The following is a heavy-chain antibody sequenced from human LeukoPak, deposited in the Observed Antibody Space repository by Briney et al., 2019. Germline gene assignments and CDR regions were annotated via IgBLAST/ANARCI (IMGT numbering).Heavy chain of an antibody. D-gene: IGHD3-3*01. CDR1: GFTFSSYG. V-gene: IGHV3-23*01. Sequence: GGSLRLSCAASGFTFSSYGMHWVRQAPGKGLEWVSAISGSGGSTYYADSVKGRFTISRDNSKNTLYLQMNSLRAEDTAVYYCANSPRYDFWSGYYSGGYWGQGTLVTVSS. CDR2: ISGSGGST. J-gene: IGHJ4*02. CDR3: ANSPRYDFWSGYYSGGY.